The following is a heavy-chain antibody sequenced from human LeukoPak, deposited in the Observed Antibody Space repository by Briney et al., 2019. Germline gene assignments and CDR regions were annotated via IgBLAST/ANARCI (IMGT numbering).Heavy chain of an antibody. V-gene: IGHV1-2*02. CDR1: GYTFTSYY. CDR3: ARMYYDILTGYYGWFDP. CDR2: INPNSGGT. D-gene: IGHD3-9*01. Sequence: ASVKVSCKASGYTFTSYYMHWVRQAPGQGLEWMGWINPNSGGTNYAQKFQGRVTMTRDTSISTAYMELSRLRSDDTAVYYCARMYYDILTGYYGWFDPWGQGTLVTVSS. J-gene: IGHJ5*02.